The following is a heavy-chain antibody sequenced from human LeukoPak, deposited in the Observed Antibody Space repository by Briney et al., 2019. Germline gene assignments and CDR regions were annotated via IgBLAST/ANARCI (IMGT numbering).Heavy chain of an antibody. D-gene: IGHD5-24*01. J-gene: IGHJ6*03. CDR3: ARMATPPLYYYYYMDV. V-gene: IGHV4-4*07. CDR1: GGSISSYY. Sequence: SETLSLTCTVSGGSISSYYWSWIRQPAGRGLEWIGRIYTSGSTNYNPSLKSRVTMSVDTSKNQFSLKLSSVTAADTAVYYCARMATPPLYYYYYMDVWGKGTTVTVS. CDR2: IYTSGST.